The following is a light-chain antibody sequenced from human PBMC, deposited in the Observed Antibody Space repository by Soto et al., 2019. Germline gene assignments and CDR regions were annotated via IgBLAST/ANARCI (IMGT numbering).Light chain of an antibody. Sequence: DIVMTQSPLSLPVTPGEPATISCRSSQSLLHSSGHNCLDWYLQKPGQSPQLLIYFGSNRASGVPDRFSGSGSGTEFTLKISRVEAEDDGLYYCMQTLQTPLTFGRGTKVEIK. V-gene: IGKV2-28*01. CDR2: FGS. CDR3: MQTLQTPLT. CDR1: QSLLHSSGHNC. J-gene: IGKJ4*01.